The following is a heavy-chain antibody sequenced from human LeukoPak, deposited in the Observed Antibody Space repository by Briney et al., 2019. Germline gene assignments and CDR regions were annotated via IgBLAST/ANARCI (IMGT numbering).Heavy chain of an antibody. CDR2: IYYSGST. Sequence: PSETLSLTCTVSGGSISSSSYYWGWIRQPPGKGLEWIGSIYYSGSTYYNPSHKSRVTISVDTSKKQFSLKRSSVTAADTAVYYCARHDYGGVNWFDPWGRGSLVTVSS. CDR3: ARHDYGGVNWFDP. J-gene: IGHJ5*02. D-gene: IGHD4-23*01. V-gene: IGHV4-39*01. CDR1: GGSISSSSYY.